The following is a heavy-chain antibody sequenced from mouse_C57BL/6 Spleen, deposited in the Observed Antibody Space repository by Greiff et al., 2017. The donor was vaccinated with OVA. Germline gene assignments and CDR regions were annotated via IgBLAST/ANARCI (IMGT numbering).Heavy chain of an antibody. J-gene: IGHJ2*01. D-gene: IGHD2-13*01. CDR3: ARVWKNYGDYDFDY. Sequence: QVQLQQPGTELVKPGASVKLSCKASGYTFTSSWMHWVKQRPRQGLEWIGNIKPSNGGTNYHEKFKSKATLTVDKSSSTAYMQLSSLTSEDSAVYYCARVWKNYGDYDFDYWGQGTTLTVSS. CDR2: IKPSNGGT. V-gene: IGHV1-53*01. CDR1: GYTFTSSW.